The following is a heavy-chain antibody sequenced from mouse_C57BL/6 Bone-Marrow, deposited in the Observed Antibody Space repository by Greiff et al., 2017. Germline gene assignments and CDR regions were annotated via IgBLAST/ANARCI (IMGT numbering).Heavy chain of an antibody. D-gene: IGHD4-1*01. CDR3: ARLGRNWYFDV. CDR1: GFTFSDYG. V-gene: IGHV5-15*01. CDR2: ISNLAYSI. Sequence: DVMLVESGGGLVQPGGSLKLSCAASGFTFSDYGMAWVRQAPRKGPEWVAFISNLAYSIYYADTVTGRFTISRENAKNTLYLEMSSLRSEDTAMYYCARLGRNWYFDVWGTGTTVTVSS. J-gene: IGHJ1*03.